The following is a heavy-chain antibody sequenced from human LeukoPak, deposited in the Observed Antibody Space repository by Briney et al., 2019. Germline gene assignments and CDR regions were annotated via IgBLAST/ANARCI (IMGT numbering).Heavy chain of an antibody. J-gene: IGHJ5*02. Sequence: GGSLRLSCAASGFTFSSYWMHWVRQAPGKGPVWVSRINNDGSGTTYADSVKGRFTISRDDAKNTLYLQMNSLRAGDTAVYYCVRGGESTWSWGQGTLVTVSS. CDR1: GFTFSSYW. CDR2: INNDGSGT. V-gene: IGHV3-74*01. D-gene: IGHD2-15*01. CDR3: VRGGESTWS.